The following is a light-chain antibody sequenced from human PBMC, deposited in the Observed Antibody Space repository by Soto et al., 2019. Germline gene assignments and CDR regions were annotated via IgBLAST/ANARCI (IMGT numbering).Light chain of an antibody. CDR2: GAS. CDR3: QQYGTSLSIT. J-gene: IGKJ5*01. CDR1: QSFSSSY. V-gene: IGKV3-20*01. Sequence: EIVLTQYPGTVALSPGETATLSCRARQSFSSSYLAWYQQKPGRAPRLLIHGASTRATGTPDRFSGSGSGTDFTLTITGLEPEDFAVYFCQQYGTSLSITFGQGTRLEIK.